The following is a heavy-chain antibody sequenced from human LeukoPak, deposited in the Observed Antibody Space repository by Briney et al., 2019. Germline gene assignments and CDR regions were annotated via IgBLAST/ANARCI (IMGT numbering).Heavy chain of an antibody. CDR2: ISGSGDHI. D-gene: IGHD2-8*01. CDR1: GFTFSHYE. J-gene: IGHJ4*02. CDR3: ARGKGSNGY. V-gene: IGHV3-48*03. Sequence: PGGSLRLSCAASGFTFSHYEMNWVRQAPGKGLEWVSFISGSGDHIEYADSVKGRFTISRDNAKNSLYLQMSSLRAEDTAVYYCARGKGSNGYWGQGTLVTVSS.